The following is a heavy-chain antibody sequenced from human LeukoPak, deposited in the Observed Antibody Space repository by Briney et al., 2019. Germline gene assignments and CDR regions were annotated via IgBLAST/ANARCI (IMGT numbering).Heavy chain of an antibody. CDR3: AREDCSSTSCYKTPDYYGMDV. V-gene: IGHV3-30-3*01. J-gene: IGHJ6*02. CDR2: ISYDGSNK. Sequence: GGSLRLSCAVSGFTFSSYAMHWDRQAPGKGLEWVAVISYDGSNKYYADSVKGRFTISRDNTKNTLYLQMNSLRAEDTAVYYCAREDCSSTSCYKTPDYYGMDVWGQGTTVTVSS. D-gene: IGHD2-2*02. CDR1: GFTFSSYA.